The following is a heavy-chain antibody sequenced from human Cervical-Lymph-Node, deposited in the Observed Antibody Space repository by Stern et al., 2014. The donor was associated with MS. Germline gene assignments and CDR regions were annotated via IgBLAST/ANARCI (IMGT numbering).Heavy chain of an antibody. V-gene: IGHV4-31*03. CDR2: IYYSGAT. CDR1: CGSINNGDYY. Sequence: QVQLGPSRPGLVKPSQTLPLTCTVSCGSINNGDYYWCWARQHPGKCLEWLGSIYYSGATYYNPSLKGRLTISVDTSKRHFSLKLTSVTAADTAVYYCARELSGMYGMDVWGQGTTVTVSS. CDR3: ARELSGMYGMDV. J-gene: IGHJ6*02. D-gene: IGHD1-1*01.